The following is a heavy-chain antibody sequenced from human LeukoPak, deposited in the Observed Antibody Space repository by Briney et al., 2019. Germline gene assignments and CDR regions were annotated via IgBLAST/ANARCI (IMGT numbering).Heavy chain of an antibody. V-gene: IGHV3-21*01. CDR3: DRDHYDFGSGYSFPGDHYSMDD. Sequence: GGSLRLSCAASGFTFSSYYMRGVRQAPGEGLEGVSSISYNSRYIYYADSVKGRFTISRDNSKNSLYLQMNSLRAEDTAVYYFDRDHYDFGSGYSFPGDHYSMDDWGKGTPVTVSS. CDR2: ISYNSRYI. CDR1: GFTFSSYY. D-gene: IGHD3-3*01. J-gene: IGHJ6*03.